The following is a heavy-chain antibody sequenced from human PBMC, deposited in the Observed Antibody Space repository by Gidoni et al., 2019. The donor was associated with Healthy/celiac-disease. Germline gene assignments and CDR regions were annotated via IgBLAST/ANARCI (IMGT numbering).Heavy chain of an antibody. J-gene: IGHJ5*02. CDR3: ARGGCSGGSCYGYCYNWFDP. D-gene: IGHD2-15*01. CDR2: MYTSGRT. CDR1: GGSISEARSS. V-gene: IGHV4-61*02. Sequence: QVQLQESGPGLVTPSQTLSLTCTVSGGSISEARSSWSWIRPPAGKGLEWIGRMYTSGRTNYKPTHKSRVNISVDTSKNQFSLKLSSVTAADTAVYYCARGGCSGGSCYGYCYNWFDPWGQGTLVTVSS.